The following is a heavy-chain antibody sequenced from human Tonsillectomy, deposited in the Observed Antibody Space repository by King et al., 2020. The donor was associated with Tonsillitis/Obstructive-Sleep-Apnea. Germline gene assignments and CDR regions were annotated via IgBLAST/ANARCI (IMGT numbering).Heavy chain of an antibody. Sequence: VQLVESGGGLVQPGRSLRLSCAASGFTFDDYAMHWVRQAPGKGLEWVSGISWNSDNIGYADSVKGRFTISRDNAKNSLYLQMNSLRAEDTALYYCAKDLRELLLVDAVDIWGKGTMVTVSS. D-gene: IGHD1-26*01. CDR2: ISWNSDNI. J-gene: IGHJ3*02. V-gene: IGHV3-9*01. CDR1: GFTFDDYA. CDR3: AKDLRELLLVDAVDI.